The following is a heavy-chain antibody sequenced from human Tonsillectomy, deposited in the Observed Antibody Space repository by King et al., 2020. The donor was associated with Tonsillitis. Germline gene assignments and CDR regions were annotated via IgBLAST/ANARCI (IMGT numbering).Heavy chain of an antibody. V-gene: IGHV3-53*01. Sequence: VQLVESGGGLIQPGGSLRLSCAASGFTVSSNYMSWVRQAPGKGLEWVSVLYSGGSTYYADSVKGRFTIYRDNSKNTLYLQMNSLRAEEPAVYYCAREAYHYYYGMDVWGQGTTVTVSS. J-gene: IGHJ6*02. CDR1: GFTVSSNY. CDR2: LYSGGST. CDR3: AREAYHYYYGMDV. D-gene: IGHD3-16*01.